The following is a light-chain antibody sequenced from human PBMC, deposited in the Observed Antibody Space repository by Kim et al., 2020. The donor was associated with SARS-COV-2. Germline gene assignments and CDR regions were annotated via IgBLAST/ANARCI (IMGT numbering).Light chain of an antibody. Sequence: DIQMTQSPSSLSASVGDRVTITCRASQSISNYLNWYKQNPGKAPKLLIYAASSLQSGVPSRFSGSGSGTDFTLTISSLQPEDFATYYCQQSYSTPRWTFGQGTKVDIK. CDR2: AAS. J-gene: IGKJ1*01. V-gene: IGKV1-39*01. CDR1: QSISNY. CDR3: QQSYSTPRWT.